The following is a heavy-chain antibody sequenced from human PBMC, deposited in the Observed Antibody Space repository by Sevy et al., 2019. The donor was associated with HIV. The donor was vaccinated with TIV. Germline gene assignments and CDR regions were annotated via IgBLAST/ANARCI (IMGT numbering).Heavy chain of an antibody. Sequence: GGSLRLSCAASGFSFSIYWMSWVRQAPGKGLEWVATMKQDGSEEDYVDSVKGRFTISRDNAKKSLFLQMNSLRAEDTAVYYCVREGVGGYSYSLDYWGHGTLVTVSS. CDR3: VREGVGGYSYSLDY. CDR1: GFSFSIYW. J-gene: IGHJ4*01. CDR2: MKQDGSEE. D-gene: IGHD5-18*01. V-gene: IGHV3-7*01.